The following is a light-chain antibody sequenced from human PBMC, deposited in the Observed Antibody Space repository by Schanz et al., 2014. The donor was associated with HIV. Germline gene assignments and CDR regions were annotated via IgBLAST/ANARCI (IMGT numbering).Light chain of an antibody. V-gene: IGKV1-39*01. J-gene: IGKJ5*01. CDR3: QQSYSTPIT. Sequence: DIQMTQSPSSLSASVGDRVTITCQASQDISNYLNWYQQQPGKAPKLLIYAASSLQSGVPSRFSGSGSGTDFTLTISSLQPEDFATYYCQQSYSTPITFGQGTRLEIK. CDR2: AAS. CDR1: QDISNY.